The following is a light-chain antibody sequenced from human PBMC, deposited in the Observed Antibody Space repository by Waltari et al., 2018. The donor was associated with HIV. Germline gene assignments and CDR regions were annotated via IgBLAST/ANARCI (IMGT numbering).Light chain of an antibody. CDR1: ALPPQY. V-gene: IGLV3-25*03. Sequence: SFELTQTPSLSVSPGQTARITCSGDALPPQYSSWYQQKPGQAPILLSYKDKERSLGVPERFSGSTSGTTVTLTITAVEPEDEADYYCQSVDHHNIYVFGPGTKVTVL. CDR2: KDK. CDR3: QSVDHHNIYV. J-gene: IGLJ1*01.